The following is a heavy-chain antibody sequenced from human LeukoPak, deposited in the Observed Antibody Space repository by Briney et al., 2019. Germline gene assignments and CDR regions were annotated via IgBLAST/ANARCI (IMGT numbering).Heavy chain of an antibody. J-gene: IGHJ3*02. Sequence: SETLSLTCTVSGGSISSSSYYWGWIRQPPGKGLEWIGSIYYSGSTNYNPSLKSRVTISVDTSKNQFSLKLSSVTAADTAVYYCAREAPTLLLWFGETLESHAFDIWGQGTMVTVSS. CDR3: AREAPTLLLWFGETLESHAFDI. CDR1: GGSISSSSYY. D-gene: IGHD3-10*01. CDR2: IYYSGST. V-gene: IGHV4-39*07.